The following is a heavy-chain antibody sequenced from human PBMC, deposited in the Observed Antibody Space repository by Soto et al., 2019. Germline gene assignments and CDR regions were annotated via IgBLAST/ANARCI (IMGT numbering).Heavy chain of an antibody. J-gene: IGHJ4*02. CDR1: GFTFSSYA. D-gene: IGHD2-15*01. CDR3: ARRLGYCSGGSCPDY. CDR2: ISYDGSNK. V-gene: IGHV3-30-3*01. Sequence: QVQLVESGGGVVQPGRSLRLSCAASGFTFSSYAMHWVRQAPGKGLEWVAVISYDGSNKYYADSVKGRFTISRDNSKNTRYLQMNSLRAEDTAVYYCARRLGYCSGGSCPDYWGQGTLVTVSS.